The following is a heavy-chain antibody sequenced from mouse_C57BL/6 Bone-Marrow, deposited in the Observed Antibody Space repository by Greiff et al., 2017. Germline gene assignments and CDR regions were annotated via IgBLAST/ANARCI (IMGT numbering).Heavy chain of an antibody. Sequence: VQLQQSGPELVKPGASVKISCKASGYAFSSSWMNWVKQRPGKGLEWIGRIYPGDGDTNYNGKFKGKATLTAYKSSSTAYMQLSSLTSEDSAVYFCARGEVDYWGQGTTLTVSS. CDR2: IYPGDGDT. V-gene: IGHV1-82*01. J-gene: IGHJ2*01. CDR3: ARGEVDY. CDR1: GYAFSSSW.